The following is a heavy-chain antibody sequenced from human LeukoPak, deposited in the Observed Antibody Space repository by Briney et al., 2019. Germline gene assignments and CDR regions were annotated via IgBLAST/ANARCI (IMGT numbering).Heavy chain of an antibody. V-gene: IGHV1-8*03. D-gene: IGHD2-2*01. CDR2: MNPNSGNT. CDR3: ARGDYCSSTSCSNWFDP. CDR1: GYTFTSYD. J-gene: IGHJ5*02. Sequence: ASVKVSCKASGYTFTSYDINWVRQATGQGLEWMGWMNPNSGNTGYAQKFQGRVTITRSTSISTAYMELSSLRSEDTAVYYCARGDYCSSTSCSNWFDPWGQGTLVTVSS.